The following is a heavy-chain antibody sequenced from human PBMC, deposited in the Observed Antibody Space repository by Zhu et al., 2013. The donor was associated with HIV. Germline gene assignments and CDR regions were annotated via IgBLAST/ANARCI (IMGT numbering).Heavy chain of an antibody. D-gene: IGHD2-15*01. CDR3: ARGGARGYYYYYGMDV. Sequence: QVQLVQSGAEVKKPGASVKVSCKASGYTFTSYAMHWVRQAPGQRLEWMGWINAGNGNTKYSQKFQGRVTITRDTSASTAYMELSSLRSEDTAVYYCARGGARGYYYYYGMDVWGQGDHGHRLL. V-gene: IGHV1-3*01. CDR1: GYTFTSYA. CDR2: INAGNGNT. J-gene: IGHJ6*02.